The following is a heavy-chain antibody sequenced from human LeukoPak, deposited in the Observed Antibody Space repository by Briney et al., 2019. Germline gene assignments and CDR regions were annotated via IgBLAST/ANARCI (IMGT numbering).Heavy chain of an antibody. CDR3: AKDSMVRGVYVYYFDY. CDR2: ISWNSGTI. V-gene: IGHV3-9*01. J-gene: IGHJ4*02. D-gene: IGHD3-10*01. CDR1: GFTFDDYA. Sequence: GGSLRLSCAASGFTFDDYAMHWVRQAPGKGLEWVSGISWNSGTIGYADSVKGRFTISRDNSKNTLYLQMNSLRAEDTAVYYCAKDSMVRGVYVYYFDYWGQGTLVTVSS.